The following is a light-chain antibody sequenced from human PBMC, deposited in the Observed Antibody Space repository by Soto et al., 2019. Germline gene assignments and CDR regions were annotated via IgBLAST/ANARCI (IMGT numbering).Light chain of an antibody. CDR2: DAS. J-gene: IGKJ3*01. CDR1: QSVNNY. Sequence: EIGLTKSPGTLSLSQGERATLSCRASQSVNNYLAWYQQRPGQAPRLLIYDASNRATGIPARFSGSGSGTDFTLTISSLEPEDFALYYSQHRNNLPFSFGPGTKVDIK. V-gene: IGKV3-11*01. CDR3: QHRNNLPFS.